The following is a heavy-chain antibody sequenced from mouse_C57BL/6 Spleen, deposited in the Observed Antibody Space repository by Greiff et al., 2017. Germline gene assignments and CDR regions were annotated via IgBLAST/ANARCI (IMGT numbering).Heavy chain of an antibody. D-gene: IGHD2-3*01. CDR2: INPSTGGT. Sequence: VQLQQSGPELVKPGASVKISCKASGYSFTGYYMNWVKQSPEKSLEWIGEINPSTGGTTYNQKFKAKATLTVDKSSSTAYMQLKSLTSEDSAVYYCARGIYADFDYWGQGTTLTVSS. CDR3: ARGIYADFDY. J-gene: IGHJ2*01. V-gene: IGHV1-42*01. CDR1: GYSFTGYY.